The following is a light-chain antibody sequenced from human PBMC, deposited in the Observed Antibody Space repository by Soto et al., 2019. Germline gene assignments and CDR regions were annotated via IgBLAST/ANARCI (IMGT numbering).Light chain of an antibody. CDR2: AAS. Sequence: DIQMTQSPSSLSASVGDRVTITCRASQGIRNDLGWYQQKPGKAPKRLIYAASSLQSGVPSRFSGSESGTQLTLTVSVLQHADFETYCCLQHTSYPRPFGQGNKGAIQ. CDR1: QGIRND. J-gene: IGKJ1*01. CDR3: LQHTSYPRP. V-gene: IGKV1-17*01.